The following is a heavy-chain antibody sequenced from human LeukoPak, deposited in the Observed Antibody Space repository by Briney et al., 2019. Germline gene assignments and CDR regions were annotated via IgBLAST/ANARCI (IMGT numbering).Heavy chain of an antibody. J-gene: IGHJ4*02. D-gene: IGHD6-19*01. CDR1: GYTFTSYY. CDR2: INPSGGST. V-gene: IGHV1-46*01. Sequence: ASVKVSCKASGYTFTSYYMHWVRQAPGQGLEWMGIINPSGGSTSYAQKFQGRVTMTRDTSTSTVYMELSSLRSDDTAVYYCARAPGYGSGPDGYYFDYWGQGTLVTVSS. CDR3: ARAPGYGSGPDGYYFDY.